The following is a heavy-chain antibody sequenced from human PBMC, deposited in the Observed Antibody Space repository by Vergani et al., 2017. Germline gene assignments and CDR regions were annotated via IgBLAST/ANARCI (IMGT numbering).Heavy chain of an antibody. Sequence: QVQLQESGPGLVKPSETLSLTCTVSGGSISSYYWSWIRQPAGKGLEWIGRIYTSGSTDYNPSLKSRVTMSVDTSKNQFSLKRRSLTAADTAVYYCATSYCGGDCYDDYGGEGTLVAXSS. J-gene: IGHJ4*02. CDR2: IYTSGST. D-gene: IGHD2-21*01. CDR1: GGSISSYY. V-gene: IGHV4-4*07. CDR3: ATSYCGGDCYDDY.